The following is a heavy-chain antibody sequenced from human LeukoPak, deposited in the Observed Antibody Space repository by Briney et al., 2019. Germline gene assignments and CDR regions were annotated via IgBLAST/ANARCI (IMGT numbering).Heavy chain of an antibody. V-gene: IGHV3-30-3*01. CDR1: GFIFSNFA. CDR3: ARDWDPLPTAIGSAAFDL. J-gene: IGHJ3*01. D-gene: IGHD2-21*02. CDR2: ISHEGGNT. Sequence: GGSLRLSCAASGFIFSNFAMHWVRQAPGKGLEWLAVISHEGGNTNYADSVKGRFTVSRDNSKNTLFLQMNTLKFQDTSLYYCARDWDPLPTAIGSAAFDLWGQGTLITVSS.